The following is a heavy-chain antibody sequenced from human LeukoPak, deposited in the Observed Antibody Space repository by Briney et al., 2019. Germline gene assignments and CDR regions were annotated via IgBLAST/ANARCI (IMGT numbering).Heavy chain of an antibody. D-gene: IGHD6-19*01. CDR2: IWYDGSNK. Sequence: GRSLRLSCAASGFTFSSYGMHWVRQAPGKGLEWVAVIWYDGSNKYYADSVKGRFTISRDNSKNTLYLQMNSLRAEDTAVYYCARDLIAVAGGAYGMDVWGQGTTVTVPS. J-gene: IGHJ6*02. CDR1: GFTFSSYG. CDR3: ARDLIAVAGGAYGMDV. V-gene: IGHV3-33*01.